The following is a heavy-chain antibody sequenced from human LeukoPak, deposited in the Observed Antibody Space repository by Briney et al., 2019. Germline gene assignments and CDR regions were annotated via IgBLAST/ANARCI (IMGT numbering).Heavy chain of an antibody. CDR1: GYTFTSYY. CDR2: INPSGGST. J-gene: IGHJ3*02. V-gene: IGHV1-46*01. CDR3: ARPAIAAAGKGAFDI. Sequence: GASVKVSCKASGYTFTSYYMHWVRQAPGQGLEWMGIINPSGGSTSYAQKFQGRVTMTRDRSTSTVYMELSSLRSEDTAVYYCARPAIAAAGKGAFDIWGQGTMVTVSS. D-gene: IGHD6-13*01.